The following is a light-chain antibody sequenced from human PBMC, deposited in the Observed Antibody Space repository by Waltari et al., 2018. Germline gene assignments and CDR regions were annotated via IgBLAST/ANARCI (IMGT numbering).Light chain of an antibody. CDR1: QTISSY. V-gene: IGKV1-17*03. J-gene: IGKJ1*01. CDR3: QQHNSHPPWT. Sequence: DIQMTQSPSSLSASVGDRVTITCRASQTISSYLAWYQQKPGKVPKLLIYAASSLESGVPSRFSGSGSGTEFTLTISSLQPEDFATYYCQQHNSHPPWTFGQGTKVEIK. CDR2: AAS.